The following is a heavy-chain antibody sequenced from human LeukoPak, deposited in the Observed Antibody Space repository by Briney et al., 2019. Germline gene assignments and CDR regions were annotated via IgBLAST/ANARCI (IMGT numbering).Heavy chain of an antibody. J-gene: IGHJ4*02. CDR2: IDTNTGNP. D-gene: IGHD3-3*01. Sequence: GASVKVSCKASGYTITNNWMHWVRQAPGQGLEWMGWIDTNTGNPTYAQGFTGRFVFSLDTSVSTAYLQISSLETEDTAFYYCTRDQRQISFDYWGQGTLVTVSS. V-gene: IGHV7-4-1*02. CDR3: TRDQRQISFDY. CDR1: GYTITNNW.